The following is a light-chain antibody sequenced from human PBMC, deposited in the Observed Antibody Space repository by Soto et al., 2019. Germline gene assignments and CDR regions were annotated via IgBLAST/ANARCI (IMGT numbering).Light chain of an antibody. CDR1: QSISSW. CDR3: QQYNSYPYT. Sequence: DIQMTQSHSTLSASVGDRVTITCRASQSISSWLAWYQQKPGKAPKLLIYKASSLESGVPSRFSGSGSGTEFTLTIISLQPDDFATYYCQQYNSYPYTFGQGTKLEIK. J-gene: IGKJ2*01. V-gene: IGKV1-5*03. CDR2: KAS.